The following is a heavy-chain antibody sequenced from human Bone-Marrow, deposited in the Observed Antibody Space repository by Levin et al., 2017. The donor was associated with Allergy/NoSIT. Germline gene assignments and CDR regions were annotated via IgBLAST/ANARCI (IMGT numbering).Heavy chain of an antibody. D-gene: IGHD2-2*02. CDR3: ARALNVVVPAAILRYYYYGMDG. V-gene: IGHV1-2*02. CDR1: GYTFTGYY. Sequence: ASVKVSCKASGYTFTGYYMHWVRQAPGQGLEWMGWINPNSGGTNYAQKFQGRVTMTRDTSISTAYMELSRLRSDDTAVYYCARALNVVVPAAILRYYYYGMDGWGQGTTVTVSS. CDR2: INPNSGGT. J-gene: IGHJ6*02.